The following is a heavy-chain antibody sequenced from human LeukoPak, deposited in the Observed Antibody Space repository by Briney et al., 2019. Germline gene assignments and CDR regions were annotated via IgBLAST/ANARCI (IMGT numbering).Heavy chain of an antibody. J-gene: IGHJ3*02. Sequence: SETLSLTCTVSGGSITSYYWSRIRQPPGKGLEWNGCIYYSGTTNYNPSLKSRVTISVDTSKNQFSLKLSSVTAADTAVYYCARVRDGSSFSAFDMWGQGTMVTVSS. D-gene: IGHD1-26*01. V-gene: IGHV4-59*01. CDR3: ARVRDGSSFSAFDM. CDR2: IYYSGTT. CDR1: GGSITSYY.